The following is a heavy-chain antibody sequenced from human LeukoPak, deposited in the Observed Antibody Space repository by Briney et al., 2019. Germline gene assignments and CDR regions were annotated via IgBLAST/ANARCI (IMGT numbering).Heavy chain of an antibody. D-gene: IGHD3-22*01. CDR1: GGSISSGCYY. CDR2: IYYSGST. Sequence: PSQTLFLTCTVSGGSISSGCYYWSWIRHHPGKGLEWIGYIYYSGSTYYNPSLKSRVTISGDTSKNQFSLKLSSVTAADTAVYYCARGDSSGYYAAFDIWGQGTMVTVSS. J-gene: IGHJ3*02. V-gene: IGHV4-31*03. CDR3: ARGDSSGYYAAFDI.